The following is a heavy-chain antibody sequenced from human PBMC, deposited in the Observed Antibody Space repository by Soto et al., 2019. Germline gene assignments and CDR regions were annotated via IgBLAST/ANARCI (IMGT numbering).Heavy chain of an antibody. D-gene: IGHD5-18*01. Sequence: GGSLRLSCAASGFTFSSYIMNWVRQSPGKGLEWVSSISSSSSYIYYADSVKCRFTISRHNAKNSLYLQMNSLRAEDTAVYYCARIVDTADYWGQGTLVTVSS. CDR1: GFTFSSYI. CDR2: ISSSSSYI. CDR3: ARIVDTADY. V-gene: IGHV3-21*01. J-gene: IGHJ4*02.